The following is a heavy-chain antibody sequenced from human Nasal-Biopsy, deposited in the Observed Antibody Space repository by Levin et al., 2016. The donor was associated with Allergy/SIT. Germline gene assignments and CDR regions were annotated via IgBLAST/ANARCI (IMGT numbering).Heavy chain of an antibody. J-gene: IGHJ6*03. D-gene: IGHD3-16*01. Sequence: ASVKVSCKASGYSFTSYGVSWVRQAPGQGLEWLGWISVYNGNTNYAQSLQGRVTLTTDTSTSTAYMEVRSLRSDDTAVYYCARWGAGLNYFYMDVWGKGTTVTVSS. CDR3: ARWGAGLNYFYMDV. CDR1: GYSFTSYG. CDR2: ISVYNGNT. V-gene: IGHV1-18*04.